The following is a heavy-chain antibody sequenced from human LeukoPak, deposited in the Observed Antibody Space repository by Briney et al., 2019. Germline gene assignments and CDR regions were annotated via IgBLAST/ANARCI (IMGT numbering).Heavy chain of an antibody. Sequence: GGSLRLSCATSGFIFSNAWMNWVRQAPGKGLEWVSVIYSGGSTYYADSVKGRFTISRDTSKNTLSLQMNSLRAEDTAVYYCASLSLGHYWGQGTLVTVSS. V-gene: IGHV3-53*01. CDR3: ASLSLGHY. D-gene: IGHD6-6*01. J-gene: IGHJ4*02. CDR2: IYSGGST. CDR1: GFIFSNAW.